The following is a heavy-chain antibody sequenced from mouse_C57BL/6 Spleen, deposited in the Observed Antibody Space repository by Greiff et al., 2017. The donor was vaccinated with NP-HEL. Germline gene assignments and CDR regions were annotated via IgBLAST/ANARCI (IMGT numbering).Heavy chain of an antibody. V-gene: IGHV1-69*01. J-gene: IGHJ4*01. D-gene: IGHD2-2*01. CDR3: ARAHGSNAMDY. CDR1: GYTFTSYW. CDR2: IDPSDSYT. Sequence: VQLQQSGAELVMPGASVKLSCKASGYTFTSYWMHWVKQRPGQGLEWIGEIDPSDSYTNYNQKFKGKSTLTVDKSSSTAYMQLSSLTSEDAAVYYCARAHGSNAMDYWGQGTSVTVAS.